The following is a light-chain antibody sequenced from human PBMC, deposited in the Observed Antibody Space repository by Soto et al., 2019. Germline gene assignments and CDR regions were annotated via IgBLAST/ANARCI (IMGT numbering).Light chain of an antibody. J-gene: IGKJ5*01. CDR1: QSVTTW. CDR3: QQYSTYPIT. Sequence: DIQMTQSPSTLSSCLLDIVTITCRASQSVTTWLAWYQQKPGKAPKLLIYKAPNLESGLPSRFTGSGSGTEFTLTISSLQSDDFATYYCQQYSTYPITFGQGTRLEIK. V-gene: IGKV1-5*03. CDR2: KAP.